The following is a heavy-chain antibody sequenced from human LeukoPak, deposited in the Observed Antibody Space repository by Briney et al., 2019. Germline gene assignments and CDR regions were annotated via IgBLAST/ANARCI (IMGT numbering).Heavy chain of an antibody. D-gene: IGHD5-24*01. CDR1: GGSISSSSYY. J-gene: IGHJ4*02. CDR3: ARPGEELSRRWLQLSHLGPTYYFDY. Sequence: SETLSLTCTVSGGSISSSSYYWGWIRQPPGKGLEWIGSIYYSGSTYYNPSLKSRDTISVDTSKNQFSLKLSSVTAADTAVYYCARPGEELSRRWLQLSHLGPTYYFDYWGQGTLVTVSS. CDR2: IYYSGST. V-gene: IGHV4-39*01.